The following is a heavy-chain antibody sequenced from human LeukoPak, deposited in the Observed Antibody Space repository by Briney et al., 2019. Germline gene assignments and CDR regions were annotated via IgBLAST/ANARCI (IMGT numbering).Heavy chain of an antibody. J-gene: IGHJ4*02. Sequence: ASVKVSCKASGYTFTSYGISWVRQAPGQGLEWMGWISAYNGNTNYAQKLQGRVTMTTDTSTSTAYMELRSLRSDDTAVYYCAGNLSGRWITMVRGVISPFDYWGQGTLVTVSS. CDR3: AGNLSGRWITMVRGVISPFDY. CDR1: GYTFTSYG. CDR2: ISAYNGNT. V-gene: IGHV1-18*04. D-gene: IGHD3-10*01.